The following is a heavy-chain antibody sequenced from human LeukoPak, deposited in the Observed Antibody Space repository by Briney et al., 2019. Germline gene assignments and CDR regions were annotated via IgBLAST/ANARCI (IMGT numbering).Heavy chain of an antibody. V-gene: IGHV4-34*01. D-gene: IGHD6-13*01. CDR1: GGSLSPHY. Sequence: SETLSLTCAVSGGSLSPHYWSWIRRPLGKGLEWIGEINNRGTTNYSPSLRGRATISVDTSKNQFSLKLNSVTAADTAVYYCARSGGYSSSWSLWGQGTLVTVSS. CDR2: INNRGTT. CDR3: ARSGGYSSSWSL. J-gene: IGHJ4*02.